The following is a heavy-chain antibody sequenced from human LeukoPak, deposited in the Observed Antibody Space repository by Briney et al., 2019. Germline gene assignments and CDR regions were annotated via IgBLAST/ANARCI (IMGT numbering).Heavy chain of an antibody. CDR2: IHGSGYT. CDR1: GASISSWY. J-gene: IGHJ4*02. Sequence: SETLSLTCTVSGASISSWYWSRIRQPPGKGLEWIGNIHGSGYTNYNPSLKSRLSMSLDTSRNQFSLNLTSVTAADTATYYCARETMLAGFASGLGFNYWGQGILVIVSS. V-gene: IGHV4-59*01. D-gene: IGHD6-19*01. CDR3: ARETMLAGFASGLGFNY.